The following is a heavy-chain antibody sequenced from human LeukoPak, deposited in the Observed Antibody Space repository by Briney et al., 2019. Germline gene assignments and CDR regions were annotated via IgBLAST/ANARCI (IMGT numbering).Heavy chain of an antibody. CDR2: MNPNSGNT. D-gene: IGHD3-10*01. CDR1: GYTFTNYD. CDR3: ARGGSYLSAFDI. Sequence: ASVKVSCKASGYTFTNYDINWVRQATGQGLEWMGWMNPNSGNTGYAQKFQGRVTMTRDTSTSTVYMELSSLRSEDTAVYYCARGGSYLSAFDIWGQGTMVTVSS. J-gene: IGHJ3*02. V-gene: IGHV1-8*01.